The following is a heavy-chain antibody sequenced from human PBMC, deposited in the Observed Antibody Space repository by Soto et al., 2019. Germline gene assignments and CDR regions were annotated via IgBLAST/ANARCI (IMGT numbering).Heavy chain of an antibody. D-gene: IGHD6-19*01. CDR3: ARERGLNSYGWREFDC. CDR2: IGVAGET. V-gene: IGHV3-13*01. Sequence: GSLRPSCAASGFILSTYDVHWVRQAAGKGLEWVSAIGVAGETFYSDSVKGRFSISRENAKNSLYLQMNSLRDEDTAVYFCARERGLNSYGWREFDCRGQGTLVTGSS. J-gene: IGHJ4*02. CDR1: GFILSTYD.